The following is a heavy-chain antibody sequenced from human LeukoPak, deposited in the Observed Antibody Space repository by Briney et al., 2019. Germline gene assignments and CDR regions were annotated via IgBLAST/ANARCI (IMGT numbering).Heavy chain of an antibody. CDR1: GYTFTGYY. Sequence: GASVKVSCKASGYTFTGYYMHLVRQAPGQGLEWMGWINPNSGGTNYAQKFQGRVTMTRDTSISSAYMELSRLRSDDTAVYYCASSGGGCSGGSCYSSIGYWGQGTLVTVSS. CDR2: INPNSGGT. CDR3: ASSGGGCSGGSCYSSIGY. D-gene: IGHD2-15*01. J-gene: IGHJ4*02. V-gene: IGHV1-2*02.